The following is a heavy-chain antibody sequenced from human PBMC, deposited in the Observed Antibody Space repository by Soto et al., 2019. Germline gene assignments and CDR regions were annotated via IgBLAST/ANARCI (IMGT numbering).Heavy chain of an antibody. J-gene: IGHJ4*02. D-gene: IGHD3-22*01. V-gene: IGHV4-34*01. Sequence: SETLSLTCAVSGGSFSRFYWSWIRQPPGMGLEWIGEINHRGSTSYNSSLKGRVTISIDTSKRQFSLKLNSVTSADTAVYYCASRAKHDYDSSGPDFDSWSQGIQVTVSS. CDR1: GGSFSRFY. CDR2: INHRGST. CDR3: ASRAKHDYDSSGPDFDS.